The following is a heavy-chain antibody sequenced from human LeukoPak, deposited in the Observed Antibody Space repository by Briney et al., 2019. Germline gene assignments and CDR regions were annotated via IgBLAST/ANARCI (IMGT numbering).Heavy chain of an antibody. D-gene: IGHD3-22*01. CDR2: IYHSGST. Sequence: PSETLSLTCTVSGYSISSGYYWGWIRQPPGKGLEWIGSIYHSGSTYYNPSLKSRVTISVDTSKNQFPLKLSSVTAADTAVYYCARMTAYDSSGYYRRYFDYWGQGTLVTVSS. CDR3: ARMTAYDSSGYYRRYFDY. CDR1: GYSISSGYY. V-gene: IGHV4-38-2*02. J-gene: IGHJ4*02.